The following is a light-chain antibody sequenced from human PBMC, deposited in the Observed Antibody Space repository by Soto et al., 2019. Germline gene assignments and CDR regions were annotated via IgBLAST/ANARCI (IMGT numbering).Light chain of an antibody. V-gene: IGLV2-14*01. CDR2: EVS. CDR3: SSYRSPITYV. Sequence: QSALTQPASVSGSPGQSINISCTGTSSDAGGYNYVSWYQQHPSKAPKLMIYEVSNRPSGVSNRFSGYKSGNTASLTISGLQPEDEADYYCSSYRSPITYVFGTGTKVTVL. CDR1: SSDAGGYNY. J-gene: IGLJ1*01.